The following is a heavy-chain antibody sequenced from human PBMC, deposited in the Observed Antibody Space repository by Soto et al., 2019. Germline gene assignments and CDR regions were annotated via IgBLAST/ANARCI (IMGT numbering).Heavy chain of an antibody. CDR1: GGSISSDY. D-gene: IGHD6-25*01. V-gene: IGHV4-59*01. Sequence: SETLSLTCTVSGGSISSDYWSWIRQPPGKGLEWIGYIYYSGSTKYTPSLKSRVTISVDTSENQFSLSLTSVTTADTAMYYCARDLAAARAFDIWGQGTMVTVSS. CDR3: ARDLAAARAFDI. CDR2: IYYSGST. J-gene: IGHJ3*02.